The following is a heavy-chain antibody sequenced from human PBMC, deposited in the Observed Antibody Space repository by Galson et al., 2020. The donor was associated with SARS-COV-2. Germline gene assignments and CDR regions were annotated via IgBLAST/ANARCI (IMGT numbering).Heavy chain of an antibody. CDR2: IYYSGSS. CDR3: VRSVDQLPNPRDAFDM. CDR1: GGSISSSNYY. D-gene: IGHD2-2*01. J-gene: IGHJ3*02. Sequence: ASETLSLTCSVSGGSISSSNYYWGWIRQPPGKGLEWLGSIYYSGSSYYNPSLESRVTISVDTSKNQFSLKLSSVTAADTAVYYCVRSVDQLPNPRDAFDMWGQGTMVTVSS. V-gene: IGHV4-39*01.